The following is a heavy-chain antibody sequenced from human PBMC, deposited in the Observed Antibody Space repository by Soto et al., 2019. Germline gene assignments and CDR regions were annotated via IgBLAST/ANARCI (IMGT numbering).Heavy chain of an antibody. Sequence: SVKVSCKASGGTFSSYAISWVRQAPGQGLEWMGGIIPIFGTANYAQKFQGRVTITADESTSTAYMELSSLRSEDTAVYYCARDVSGYSSSWYLSYFDYCGDGPRFTVYS. V-gene: IGHV1-69*13. CDR2: IIPIFGTA. D-gene: IGHD6-13*01. CDR1: GGTFSSYA. J-gene: IGHJ4*01. CDR3: ARDVSGYSSSWYLSYFDY.